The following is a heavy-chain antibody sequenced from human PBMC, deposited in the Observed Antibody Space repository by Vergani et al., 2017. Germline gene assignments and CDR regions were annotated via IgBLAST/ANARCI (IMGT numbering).Heavy chain of an antibody. CDR1: GFTFSSYW. CDR2: IKQDGSEK. Sequence: VQLVESGGGVVQPGRSLRLSCAASGFTFSSYWMSWVRQAPGKGLEWVANIKQDGSEKYYVDSVKGRFTISRDNSKNTLYLQMNSLRAEDTAVYYCASSHIAAAGTLGEQAGWGQGTLVTVSS. V-gene: IGHV3-7*01. CDR3: ASSHIAAAGTLGEQAG. D-gene: IGHD6-13*01. J-gene: IGHJ4*02.